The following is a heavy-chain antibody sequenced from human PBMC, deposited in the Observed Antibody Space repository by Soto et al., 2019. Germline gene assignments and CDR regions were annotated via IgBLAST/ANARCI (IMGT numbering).Heavy chain of an antibody. CDR1: GFTFSSYG. Sequence: PGGSLRLSCAASGFTFSSYGMHWVRQAPGKGLEWVAVISYDGSNKYYADSVKGRVTITRDTSASTAYMELSSLRSEDTAVYYCARGFRGGDADWFDPWGQGTLVTVSS. CDR3: ARGFRGGDADWFDP. V-gene: IGHV3-30*03. J-gene: IGHJ5*02. CDR2: ISYDGSNK. D-gene: IGHD2-21*02.